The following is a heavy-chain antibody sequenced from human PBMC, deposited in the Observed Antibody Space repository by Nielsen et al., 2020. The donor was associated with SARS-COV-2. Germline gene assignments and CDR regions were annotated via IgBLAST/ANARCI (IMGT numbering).Heavy chain of an antibody. V-gene: IGHV3-74*01. CDR3: VRVRDDGYYYDTGPYDH. J-gene: IGHJ4*02. D-gene: IGHD3-16*01. Sequence: GESLKISCAASGFTLSRYWMNWVRQDPGKGLAWVSRISSDGTKATYVDSVKGRFTVSRDSAKNTLYLHMNSLRADDTAVYYCVRVRDDGYYYDTGPYDHWGQGTLVTVCS. CDR2: ISSDGTKA. CDR1: GFTLSRYW.